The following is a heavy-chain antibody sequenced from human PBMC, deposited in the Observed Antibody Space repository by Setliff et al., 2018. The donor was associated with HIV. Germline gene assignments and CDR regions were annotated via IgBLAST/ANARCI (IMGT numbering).Heavy chain of an antibody. J-gene: IGHJ4*02. Sequence: SETLSLTCTVSGGSINPYYWIWIRQPPGKRLEWIGFIYYTGSTHYNPSLKSRFTISRDNAKNTLYLQMSSLRTEDTAMYYCLTGGDIFTGARPFHYWGQGALVTVSS. V-gene: IGHV4-59*08. CDR2: IYYTGST. D-gene: IGHD3-9*01. CDR3: LTGGDIFTGARPFHY. CDR1: GGSINPYY.